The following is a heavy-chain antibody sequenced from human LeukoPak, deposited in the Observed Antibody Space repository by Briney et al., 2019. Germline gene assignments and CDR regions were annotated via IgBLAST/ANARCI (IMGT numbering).Heavy chain of an antibody. CDR2: IKQDGSEK. CDR1: RFTFSSYW. D-gene: IGHD5-24*01. V-gene: IGHV3-7*01. CDR3: ARVPVRWLQFDY. J-gene: IGHJ4*02. Sequence: GGSLRLSCAASRFTFSSYWMSCVRQAPGKGLEWVANIKQDGSEKYYVDSVKGRFTISRDNAKNSLYLQMNSLRAEDTAVYYCARVPVRWLQFDYWGQGTLVTVSS.